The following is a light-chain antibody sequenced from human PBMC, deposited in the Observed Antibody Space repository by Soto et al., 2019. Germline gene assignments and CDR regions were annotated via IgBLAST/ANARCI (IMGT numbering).Light chain of an antibody. CDR3: SSYAGSNSLV. CDR2: EVS. J-gene: IGLJ3*02. V-gene: IGLV2-8*01. CDR1: GSDIAGYNY. Sequence: QSALTQPPSASGSPGQSVTISCAGTGSDIAGYNYVSWYQQHPGKAPKLIIFEVSKRPSGVPDRFSGSKSGNTASLTVSGLQADDQADYYCSSYAGSNSLVFGGGTKLTVL.